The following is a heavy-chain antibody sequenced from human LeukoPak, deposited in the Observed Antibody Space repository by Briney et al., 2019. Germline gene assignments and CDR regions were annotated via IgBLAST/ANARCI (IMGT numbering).Heavy chain of an antibody. CDR1: GGSFSGYY. CDR3: ATRPPAGGNSVGWFDP. Sequence: LETLSLTCAVYGGSFSGYYWSWIRQPPGKGLEWIGEINHSGSTNYNPSLKSRVTISVDTSKNQFSLKLSSVTAADTAVYYCATRPPAGGNSVGWFDPWGQGTLVTVSP. V-gene: IGHV4-34*01. CDR2: INHSGST. J-gene: IGHJ5*02. D-gene: IGHD4-23*01.